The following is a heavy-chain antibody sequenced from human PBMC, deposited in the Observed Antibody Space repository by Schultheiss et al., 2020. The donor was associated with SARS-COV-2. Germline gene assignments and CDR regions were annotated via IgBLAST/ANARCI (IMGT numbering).Heavy chain of an antibody. CDR3: ARLTTVIPNFPPYNWFDP. CDR2: IQNDGGYE. V-gene: IGHV3-7*01. Sequence: GGSLRLSCAASGFTVSSNYMSWVRQAPGKGLEWVAFIQNDGGYEHYGASVQGRFRISRDNAKNSLYLQMNSLRAEDTAVYYCARLTTVIPNFPPYNWFDPWGQGTLVTVSS. J-gene: IGHJ5*02. CDR1: GFTVSSNY. D-gene: IGHD4-17*01.